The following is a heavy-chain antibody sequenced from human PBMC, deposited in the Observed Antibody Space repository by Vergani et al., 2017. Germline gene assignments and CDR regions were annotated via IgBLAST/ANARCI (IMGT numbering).Heavy chain of an antibody. CDR3: ARTRVAGPGDYCYYGMDV. CDR2: IYYSGST. CDR1: GGSISSYY. Sequence: QVQLQESGPGLVKPSETLSLTCTVSGGSISSYYWSWIRQPPGKGLEWIGYIYYSGSTNYNPSLKSRVTISVDTSKNQFSLKLSSVTAADTAVSYCARTRVAGPGDYCYYGMDVWGQGTTVTVSS. J-gene: IGHJ6*02. V-gene: IGHV4-59*01. D-gene: IGHD6-19*01.